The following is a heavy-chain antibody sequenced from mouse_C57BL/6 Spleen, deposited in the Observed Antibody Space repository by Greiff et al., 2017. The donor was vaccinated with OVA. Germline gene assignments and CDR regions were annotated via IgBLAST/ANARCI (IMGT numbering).Heavy chain of an antibody. CDR3: ARAGGYGDDAGWFAY. V-gene: IGHV1-55*01. Sequence: QVQLQQPGAELVKPGASVKMSCTASGYTFTSYWITWVKQRPGQGLEWIGDIYPGSGSTYYNEKFKSKDTLTVDTSSSTAYMQLSSLTSEDSAVYYCARAGGYGDDAGWFAYWGQGTLVTVSA. J-gene: IGHJ3*01. D-gene: IGHD2-2*01. CDR1: GYTFTSYW. CDR2: IYPGSGST.